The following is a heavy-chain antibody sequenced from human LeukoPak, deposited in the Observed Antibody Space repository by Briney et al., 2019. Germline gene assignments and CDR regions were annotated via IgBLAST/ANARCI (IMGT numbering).Heavy chain of an antibody. CDR1: GGSISSSSYY. Sequence: SETLSLTCTVSGGSISSSSYYWGWIRQPPGKGLEWIGDIFHTGSTYYHPSLKSRVTIPVDTSKNQFSLRLSSVTAADTAVYYCARRNFGAQFDYWGQGILVTVSS. D-gene: IGHD3-10*01. J-gene: IGHJ4*02. CDR3: ARRNFGAQFDY. V-gene: IGHV4-39*01. CDR2: IFHTGST.